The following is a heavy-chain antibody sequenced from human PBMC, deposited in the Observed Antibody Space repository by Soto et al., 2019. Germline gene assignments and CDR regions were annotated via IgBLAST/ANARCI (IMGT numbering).Heavy chain of an antibody. CDR2: ISGSGGST. V-gene: IGHV3-23*01. CDR3: ANYRDYYYYGMDV. Sequence: GGSLRLSCAASGFTFSSYAMSWVRQAPGKGLEWVSAISGSGGSTYYADSVKGRFTISRDNSKNTLYLQMNSLRAEDTAVYYCANYRDYYYYGMDVWGQGTTVTVSS. J-gene: IGHJ6*02. D-gene: IGHD1-26*01. CDR1: GFTFSSYA.